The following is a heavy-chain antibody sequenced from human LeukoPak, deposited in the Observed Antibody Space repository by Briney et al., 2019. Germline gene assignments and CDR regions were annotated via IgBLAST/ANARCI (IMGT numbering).Heavy chain of an antibody. D-gene: IGHD3-16*01. J-gene: IGHJ6*03. Sequence: ASVKVSCKASGYTFTGYYMHWVRQAPGQGLEWMGWINPNSGGTNYAQKFQGRVTMTRDTSISTAYMELSRLRSDDTAVYYCARDLGKRPPNYYYYYMDVWGKGTTVTISS. CDR3: ARDLGKRPPNYYYYYMDV. V-gene: IGHV1-2*02. CDR2: INPNSGGT. CDR1: GYTFTGYY.